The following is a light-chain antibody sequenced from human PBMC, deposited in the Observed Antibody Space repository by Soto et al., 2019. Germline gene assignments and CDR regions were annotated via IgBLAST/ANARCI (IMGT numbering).Light chain of an antibody. CDR2: AAS. CDR1: QGISNY. J-gene: IGKJ5*01. V-gene: IGKV1-27*01. Sequence: DIQMTQSPSSLSASVGDRVTITCLASQGISNYLAWYQQKPGKVPKLLIYAASTLQSGVPSRFSGSGSGTDFTLTISSLQPEDFATYYCQQSYNAPITFGQGTRLEIK. CDR3: QQSYNAPIT.